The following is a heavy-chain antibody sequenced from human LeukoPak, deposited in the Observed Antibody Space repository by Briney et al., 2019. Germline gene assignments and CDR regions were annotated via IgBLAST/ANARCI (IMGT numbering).Heavy chain of an antibody. D-gene: IGHD5-24*01. V-gene: IGHV1-2*02. Sequence: ASVKVSCKASGYTFTGYYMHWVRQAPGQGLEWMGWINPNSGGTNYAQKFQGRVTMTRDTSISTAYMELSRLRSDDTAVYYCARDRGRDGYSDYWGQGTLVTVSS. CDR1: GYTFTGYY. CDR2: INPNSGGT. J-gene: IGHJ4*02. CDR3: ARDRGRDGYSDY.